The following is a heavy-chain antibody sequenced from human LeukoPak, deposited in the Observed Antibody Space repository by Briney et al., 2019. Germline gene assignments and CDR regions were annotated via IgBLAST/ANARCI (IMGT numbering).Heavy chain of an antibody. CDR2: IYYSGNT. Sequence: SETLSLTCTVSGVSISSSSYYWGSLRQPPGKVLECIASIYYSGNTYYNPSRKTLITISVNTTNNLFSLKLSSVTAADTAVYYCARHWGYYDSSCYSDPYGMDVWGQGTTVTVSS. V-gene: IGHV4-39*01. CDR1: GVSISSSSYY. J-gene: IGHJ6*02. D-gene: IGHD3-22*01. CDR3: ARHWGYYDSSCYSDPYGMDV.